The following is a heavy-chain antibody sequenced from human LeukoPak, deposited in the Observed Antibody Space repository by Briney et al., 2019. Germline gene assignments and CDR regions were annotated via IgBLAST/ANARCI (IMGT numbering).Heavy chain of an antibody. CDR1: GYTFTGYY. V-gene: IGHV1-2*02. Sequence: ASVKVSCKASGYTFTGYYMHWVRQAPGQGLEWMGWINPNSGGTNYAQKFQGRVTMTRDTSISTGYMELSRLRSDDTAVYYCARETYSSSWVYDFDYWGQGTLVTVPS. J-gene: IGHJ4*02. CDR3: ARETYSSSWVYDFDY. D-gene: IGHD6-13*01. CDR2: INPNSGGT.